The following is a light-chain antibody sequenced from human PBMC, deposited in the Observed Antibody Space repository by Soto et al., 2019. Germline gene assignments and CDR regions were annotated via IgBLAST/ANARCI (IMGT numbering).Light chain of an antibody. CDR2: SAS. Sequence: DIPMTQSPPSLYASVGDRVTITCRASQGIGNSLAWYQQKPGTVPKLLIYSASTLQSGVPSRLSGSGSGTDFTLTISSLQPEDVAAYYCQKYNTVPATFGQGTRLEIK. CDR3: QKYNTVPAT. V-gene: IGKV1-27*01. CDR1: QGIGNS. J-gene: IGKJ5*01.